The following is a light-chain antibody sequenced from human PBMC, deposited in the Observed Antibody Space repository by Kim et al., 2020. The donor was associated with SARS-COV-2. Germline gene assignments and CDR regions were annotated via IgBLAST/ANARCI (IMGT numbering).Light chain of an antibody. V-gene: IGKV1-17*01. CDR3: LQHNTYPTT. Sequence: ASVGDRVTITCRASQDIRNDLGWYQQNPGRAPKRLIYGASSLQSGVPSRCIGSGSGTEFTLTISSRQPEDFATYFCLQHNTYPTTFGQGTRLEIK. CDR1: QDIRND. J-gene: IGKJ5*01. CDR2: GAS.